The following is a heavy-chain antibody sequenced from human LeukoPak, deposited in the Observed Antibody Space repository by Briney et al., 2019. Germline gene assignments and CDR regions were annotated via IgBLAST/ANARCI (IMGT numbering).Heavy chain of an antibody. J-gene: IGHJ4*02. CDR1: GFTFSSYA. D-gene: IGHD1-26*01. Sequence: GGSLRLSCAASGFTFSSYAMSWVRQAPGKGLEWVSAISGNGGSTFYTDAVKGRFTISRDNSKNTLYLQMNSLRAEDTAVYYCVRDLGGRSGHWGQGTLVTVSS. V-gene: IGHV3-23*01. CDR3: VRDLGGRSGH. CDR2: ISGNGGST.